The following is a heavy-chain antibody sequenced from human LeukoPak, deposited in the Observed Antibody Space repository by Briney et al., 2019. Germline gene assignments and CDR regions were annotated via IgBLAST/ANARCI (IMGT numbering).Heavy chain of an antibody. CDR2: ISSSSSYT. CDR1: GFTFSSYS. D-gene: IGHD1-14*01. CDR3: AREATVLTDY. J-gene: IGHJ4*02. V-gene: IGHV3-21*01. Sequence: GGSLRLSCAASGFTFSSYSMSWVRQAPGEGLEWVSSISSSSSYTYYADSVKGRFTISRDNAKNSLYLQMNSLRVEGMAVYYCAREATVLTDYWGQGTLVTVSS.